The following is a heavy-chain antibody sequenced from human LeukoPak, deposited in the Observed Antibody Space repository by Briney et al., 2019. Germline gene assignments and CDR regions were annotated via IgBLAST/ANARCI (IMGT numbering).Heavy chain of an antibody. V-gene: IGHV3-7*03. CDR3: ARGGLSIMGY. Sequence: GGSLRLSCAASGFTFSSNGMSWVRQAPGKGLEWVANIWHDGSAKYYVDSVKGRFTISRDNARNSLYLQMNSLRAEDTAVYFCARGGLSIMGYWGQGTLVTVSS. CDR2: IWHDGSAK. CDR1: GFTFSSNG. D-gene: IGHD2/OR15-2a*01. J-gene: IGHJ4*02.